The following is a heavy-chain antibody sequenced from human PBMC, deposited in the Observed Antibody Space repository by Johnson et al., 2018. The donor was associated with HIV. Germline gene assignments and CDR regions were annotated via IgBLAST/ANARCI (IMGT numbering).Heavy chain of an antibody. D-gene: IGHD4-23*01. J-gene: IGHJ3*02. CDR2: INQDGTEK. Sequence: VQLVESGGGLVQPGGSLRLSCAASGFTFSDHYMHWVRQAPGKGLEWVANINQDGTEKYYVDSLTGRFTISRDNAKKSLYLQMNSLRAEDTALYFCARDRVGSGGKGSFDIWGQGTMVTVSS. V-gene: IGHV3-7*03. CDR3: ARDRVGSGGKGSFDI. CDR1: GFTFSDHY.